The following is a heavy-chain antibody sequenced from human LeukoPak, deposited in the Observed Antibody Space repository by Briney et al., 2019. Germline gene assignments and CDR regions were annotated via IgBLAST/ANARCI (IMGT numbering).Heavy chain of an antibody. CDR1: GYXFTSYW. J-gene: IGHJ3*02. CDR2: IYPGDADT. Sequence: GESLKISCNGSGYXFTSYWICWVRQMPGKGLEWMGIIYPGDADTRYSPSFQGQVTISADKSISTAYLQWSSLKASDTAMYFCARQREWGGGFDAFDIWGQGTMVTVSS. D-gene: IGHD2-15*01. V-gene: IGHV5-51*01. CDR3: ARQREWGGGFDAFDI.